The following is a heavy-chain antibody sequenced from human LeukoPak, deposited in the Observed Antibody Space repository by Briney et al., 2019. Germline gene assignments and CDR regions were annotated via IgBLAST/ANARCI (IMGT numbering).Heavy chain of an antibody. D-gene: IGHD3-22*01. V-gene: IGHV4-39*07. J-gene: IGHJ4*02. CDR1: GGSIRSSNYY. Sequence: SETLSLTCNVLGGSIRSSNYYWGWLRQPPGKGLEWIGSIYYSGSTYYNPSLKGRGTMSVDTSKNQFSLKLSSVTAADTAVYYCAADSSGVEYWGQGTLVTVSS. CDR3: AADSSGVEY. CDR2: IYYSGST.